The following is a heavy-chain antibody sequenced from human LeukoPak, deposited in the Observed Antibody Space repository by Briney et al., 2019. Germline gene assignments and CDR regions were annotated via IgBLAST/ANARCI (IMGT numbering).Heavy chain of an antibody. V-gene: IGHV3-23*01. CDR1: GFTFSSYA. D-gene: IGHD5-12*01. Sequence: GGSLRLSCAASGFTFSSYAMSWVRQAPGKGLEWVSAISGSGGSTYYADSVKGRFTISRDNSKNTLYLQMNSLRAEDTAVYYCAKDSIVATILLLNYFDYWGQGTLVTVSS. J-gene: IGHJ4*02. CDR3: AKDSIVATILLLNYFDY. CDR2: ISGSGGST.